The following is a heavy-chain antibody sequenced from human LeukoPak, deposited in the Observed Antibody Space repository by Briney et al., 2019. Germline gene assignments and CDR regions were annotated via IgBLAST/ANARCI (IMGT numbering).Heavy chain of an antibody. CDR1: GGSISSSSYY. V-gene: IGHV4-39*01. Sequence: SETLSLTCTVSGGSISSSSYYLGWIRQPPGKGLEWIGSIYYSGSTYYNPSLKSRVTISVDTSKNQFSLKLSSVTAADTAVYYCARRKNIVGATDYWGQGTLVTVSS. CDR2: IYYSGST. CDR3: ARRKNIVGATDY. D-gene: IGHD1-26*01. J-gene: IGHJ4*02.